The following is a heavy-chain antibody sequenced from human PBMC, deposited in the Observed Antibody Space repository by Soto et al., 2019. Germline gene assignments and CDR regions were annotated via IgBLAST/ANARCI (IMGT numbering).Heavy chain of an antibody. Sequence: SETLSLTGVVAGGSISTGVYSWNWIRQPPGKGREWGGYINHSGSTYDNPSLKSRVTMSVNRSKNQFSLYLTSVPAADTAVYFCARSPYRYAMDVWGQGTTVTVSS. J-gene: IGHJ6*02. CDR3: ARSPYRYAMDV. V-gene: IGHV4-30-2*01. CDR1: GGSISTGVYS. CDR2: INHSGST.